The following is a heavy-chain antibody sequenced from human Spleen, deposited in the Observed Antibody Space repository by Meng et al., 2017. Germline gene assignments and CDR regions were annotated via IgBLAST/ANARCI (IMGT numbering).Heavy chain of an antibody. CDR1: GYTFTSYA. CDR2: INAGNGNT. V-gene: IGHV1-3*01. D-gene: IGHD3-16*01. Sequence: ASVKVSCKASGYTFTSYAMHWVRQAPGQRLEWMGWINAGNGNTKYSQKFQGRVTITRDTSASTAYMELSSLRSEDTAVYYCARDDRRLGELGYWGQGTLVTVSS. CDR3: ARDDRRLGELGY. J-gene: IGHJ4*02.